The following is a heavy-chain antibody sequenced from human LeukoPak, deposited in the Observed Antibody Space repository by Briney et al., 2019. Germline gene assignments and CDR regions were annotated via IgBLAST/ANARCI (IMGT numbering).Heavy chain of an antibody. Sequence: PGGSLRLSCAASGFTFDDYAMSWVRQTPGKGLEWVSGTNWDGGRTGYADSVKGRFTISRDNSKNTLYLQMNSLRAEDTAIYYCAKEYTGTFSPFPSYFDNWGQGTLVTVSS. V-gene: IGHV3-20*04. D-gene: IGHD1-26*01. CDR3: AKEYTGTFSPFPSYFDN. CDR2: TNWDGGRT. J-gene: IGHJ4*02. CDR1: GFTFDDYA.